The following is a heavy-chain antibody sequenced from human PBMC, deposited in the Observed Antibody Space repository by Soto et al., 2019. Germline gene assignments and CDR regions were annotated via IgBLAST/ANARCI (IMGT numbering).Heavy chain of an antibody. CDR3: ARGISGAYDSTYDW. V-gene: IGHV3-74*01. CDR1: GFSFNNYW. CDR2: INSDGTLT. D-gene: IGHD5-12*01. Sequence: LRLSCAASGFSFNNYWMHWVRQAPGKGLVWVSRINSDGTLTNYADSVKGRFTISRDNAKNTLRLQMNSLRAEDTAVYYCARGISGAYDSTYDWWGQGTLVTVSS. J-gene: IGHJ4*02.